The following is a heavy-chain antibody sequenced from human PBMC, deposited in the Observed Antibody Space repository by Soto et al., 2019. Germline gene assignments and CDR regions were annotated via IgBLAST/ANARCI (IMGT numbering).Heavy chain of an antibody. CDR3: ARDPRSSPLDAFDI. Sequence: GGSLRLSCAASGFTVSSNYMSWVRQAPGKGLEWVSAIYSGGSTYYADSVKGRFTISRDNSKNTLYLQMNSLRAEDTAVYYCARDPRSSPLDAFDIWGQGTMVTVSS. V-gene: IGHV3-53*01. J-gene: IGHJ3*02. D-gene: IGHD6-6*01. CDR2: IYSGGST. CDR1: GFTVSSNY.